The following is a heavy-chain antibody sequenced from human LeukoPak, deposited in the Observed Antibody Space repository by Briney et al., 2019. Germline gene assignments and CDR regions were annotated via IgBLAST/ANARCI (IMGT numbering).Heavy chain of an antibody. CDR1: GGSISSGDYY. D-gene: IGHD2-8*01. Sequence: SETLSLTCTVSGGSISSGDYYWSWIRQPPGKGLEWIAYIFYSGSTYYNPSLKSRVTISLDTSKNQFSLKLSSVTAADTAVYYCARRDNGWLDPWGQGILVTVSS. CDR2: IFYSGST. CDR3: ARRDNGWLDP. V-gene: IGHV4-30-4*01. J-gene: IGHJ5*02.